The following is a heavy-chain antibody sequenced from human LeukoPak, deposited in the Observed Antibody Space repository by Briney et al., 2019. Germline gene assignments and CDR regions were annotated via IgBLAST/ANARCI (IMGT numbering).Heavy chain of an antibody. CDR3: TRDLSGHYSIDY. CDR1: GFTFSSYA. CDR2: ISNNGRNK. J-gene: IGHJ4*02. D-gene: IGHD3-22*01. Sequence: GGSLRLSCAASGFTFSSYAIHWVRQAPGKGLEWVAFISNNGRNKDYADSVKGRFTISRDNSKNTLYLQVNGLRPEDTAVYYCTRDLSGHYSIDYWGQGTLVTVSS. V-gene: IGHV3-30*04.